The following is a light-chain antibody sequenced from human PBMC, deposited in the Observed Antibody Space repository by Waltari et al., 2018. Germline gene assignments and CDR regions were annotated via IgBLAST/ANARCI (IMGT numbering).Light chain of an antibody. CDR2: GAS. J-gene: IGKJ5*01. CDR3: QQRSNWPG. V-gene: IGKV3-11*01. Sequence: EIVLTQSPPTLSLSPGGRATLSCRASHSVSGYLPWYQHKPDQAPRLLIYGASNRATGIPARFSGSGSGTDFTLTISSLEPEDFAVYYGQQRSNWPGFGQGTRLEIK. CDR1: HSVSGY.